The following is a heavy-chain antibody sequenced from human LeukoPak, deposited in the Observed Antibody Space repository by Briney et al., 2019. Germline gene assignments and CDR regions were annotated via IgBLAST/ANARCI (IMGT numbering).Heavy chain of an antibody. CDR1: GGSFSGYY. CDR2: INHSGST. J-gene: IGHJ4*02. Sequence: SETLSLTCAVYGGSFSGYYWSWIRQPPGKGLEWIGEINHSGSTNYNPSLKSRATISVDTSKNQFSLKLSSVTAADTAVYYCARGRGPHIVVVDYFDYWGQGTLVTVSS. V-gene: IGHV4-34*01. CDR3: ARGRGPHIVVVDYFDY. D-gene: IGHD2-21*01.